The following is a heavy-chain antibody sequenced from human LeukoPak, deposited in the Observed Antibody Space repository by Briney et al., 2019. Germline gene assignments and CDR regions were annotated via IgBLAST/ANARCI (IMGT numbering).Heavy chain of an antibody. D-gene: IGHD6-19*01. J-gene: IGHJ5*02. CDR3: ARDLKYSSNWFDP. CDR2: IKSKTDGGTT. Sequence: PGGSLRLSCAASGFTFSNAWMSWVRQAPGKGLEWVGRIKSKTDGGTTDYAAPVKGRFTISRDDSKNTLYLQMNSLRAEDTAVYYCARDLKYSSNWFDPWGQGTLVTVSS. V-gene: IGHV3-15*01. CDR1: GFTFSNAW.